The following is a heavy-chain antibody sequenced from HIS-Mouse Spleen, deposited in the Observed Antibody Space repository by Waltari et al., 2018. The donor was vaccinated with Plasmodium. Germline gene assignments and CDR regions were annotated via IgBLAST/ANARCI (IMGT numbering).Heavy chain of an antibody. CDR2: IYYSGST. J-gene: IGHJ4*02. D-gene: IGHD1-7*01. CDR3: ARDRITGTSYFDY. V-gene: IGHV4-39*07. CDR1: VGSISSSSYY. Sequence: QLQLQESGPGLVKPSETLSLPCTVPVGSISSSSYYWGWVRQPPGKGLEWIGSIYYSGSTYYNPSLKSRVTISVDTSKNQFSLKLSSVTAADTAVYYCARDRITGTSYFDYWGQGTLVTVSS.